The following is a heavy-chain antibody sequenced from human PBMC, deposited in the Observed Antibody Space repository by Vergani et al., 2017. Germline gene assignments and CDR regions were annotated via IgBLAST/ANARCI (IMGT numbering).Heavy chain of an antibody. CDR1: GFTFSSYS. D-gene: IGHD4-23*01. J-gene: IGHJ4*02. Sequence: EVQLVESGGGLVKPGGSLSLPCAASGFTFSSYSMNWVRKAPGKGLEWVSSISSSSIYIYYADSVKGRFTIPRENAKNSLYLQMNSLRAEDTAVYYCARDSPALSGNSCLYYWDQGTLVTVSS. CDR3: ARDSPALSGNSCLYY. V-gene: IGHV3-21*01. CDR2: ISSSSIYI.